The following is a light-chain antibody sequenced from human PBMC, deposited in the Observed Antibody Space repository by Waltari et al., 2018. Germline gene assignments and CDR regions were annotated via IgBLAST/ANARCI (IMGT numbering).Light chain of an antibody. CDR3: QSYNGTNQV. Sequence: FMLTQPQSMSESPGKTVTISCTRNSGNIGSNYVQWYQQRPGHSPTTLRYESKLRPSGGPVRFSGSIDSSSISASLTISGLKTEDEADYYCQSYNGTNQVFGGGTRLTVL. J-gene: IGLJ2*01. CDR1: SGNIGSNY. V-gene: IGLV6-57*01. CDR2: ESK.